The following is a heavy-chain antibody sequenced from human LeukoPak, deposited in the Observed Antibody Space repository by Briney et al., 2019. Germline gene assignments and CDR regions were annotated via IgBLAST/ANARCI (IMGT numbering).Heavy chain of an antibody. D-gene: IGHD3-3*01. CDR2: ISVSGGST. Sequence: GGSLRLSCAASGFTFSSYVMSWVRQAPGKGLEWVSAISVSGGSTYNADSVKGRFTISRDNSKNTLYLQMNSLRAEDTAIYYCAKVPFLSGYYAFDYWGQGTLVTVSS. CDR3: AKVPFLSGYYAFDY. V-gene: IGHV3-23*01. CDR1: GFTFSSYV. J-gene: IGHJ4*02.